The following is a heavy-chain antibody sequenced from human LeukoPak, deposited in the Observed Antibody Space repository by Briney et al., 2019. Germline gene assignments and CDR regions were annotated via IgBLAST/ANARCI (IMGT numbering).Heavy chain of an antibody. CDR3: ASPKVDTAMAAFDI. CDR2: INSDGSST. CDR1: GFTFSSYW. V-gene: IGHV3-74*01. D-gene: IGHD5-18*01. Sequence: GGSLRLSCAASGFTFSSYWVHWVRQAPGKGLVWVSRINSDGSSTSYADSVKGRFTISRDNAKNSLYLQMNSLRAEDTAVYYCASPKVDTAMAAFDIWGQGTMVTVSS. J-gene: IGHJ3*02.